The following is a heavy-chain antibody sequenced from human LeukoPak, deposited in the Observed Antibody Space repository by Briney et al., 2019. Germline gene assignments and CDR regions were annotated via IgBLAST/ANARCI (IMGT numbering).Heavy chain of an antibody. CDR3: ATHIGVLLWIGAVSTDY. CDR2: ISGSGGST. V-gene: IGHV3-23*01. J-gene: IGHJ4*02. CDR1: GFTFSSYA. D-gene: IGHD3-10*01. Sequence: GGYLRLSHAASGFTFSSYAMSSVRQAPGKGLEWVSAISGSGGSTYYADSVKGRFTISRDNSKNTLYLQMNRLRAEGTAVYYCATHIGVLLWIGAVSTDYSGQGTLVTVSS.